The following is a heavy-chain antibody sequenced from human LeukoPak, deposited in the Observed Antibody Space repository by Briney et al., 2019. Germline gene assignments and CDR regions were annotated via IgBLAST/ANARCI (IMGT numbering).Heavy chain of an antibody. V-gene: IGHV4-39*01. CDR2: IYYSGST. D-gene: IGHD3-10*01. CDR1: GGSISSSSYY. CDR3: ASRSDPNSSGSYYIPLYYYYMDV. J-gene: IGHJ6*03. Sequence: SETLSLTCTVSGGSISSSSYYWGWIRQPPGKGLEWIGSIYYSGSTYYNPSLKSRVTISVDTSKNQFSLKLSSVAAADTAVYYCASRSDPNSSGSYYIPLYYYYMDVWGKGTTVTISS.